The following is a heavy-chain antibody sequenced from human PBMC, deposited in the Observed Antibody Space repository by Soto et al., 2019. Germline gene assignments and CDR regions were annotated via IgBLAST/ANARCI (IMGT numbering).Heavy chain of an antibody. CDR2: INHSGST. CDR3: ARGDDYYGPGRGLFYYYYYGMDV. Sequence: SETLSLTCAVYGGSFSGYYWSWIRQPPGKGLEWIGEINHSGSTNYNPSLKSRVTISVDTSKNQFSLKLSSVTAADTAAYYCARGDDYYGPGRGLFYYYYYGMDVWGHGTTVTVSS. CDR1: GGSFSGYY. V-gene: IGHV4-34*01. D-gene: IGHD3-10*01. J-gene: IGHJ6*02.